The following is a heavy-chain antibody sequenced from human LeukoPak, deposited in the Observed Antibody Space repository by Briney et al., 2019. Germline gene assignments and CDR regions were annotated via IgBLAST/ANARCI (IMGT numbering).Heavy chain of an antibody. CDR2: IKQDGIEK. J-gene: IGHJ3*02. D-gene: IGHD2-15*01. V-gene: IGHV3-7*03. Sequence: GGSLRLSCAASGFTLSNHWMIWVRQAPGKGLECVANIKQDGIEKYYLDSVKGRFTISRDNAKNSLYLQMNSLRAEDTALYYCAKDIGRASDAFDIWGQGTMVTVSS. CDR1: GFTLSNHW. CDR3: AKDIGRASDAFDI.